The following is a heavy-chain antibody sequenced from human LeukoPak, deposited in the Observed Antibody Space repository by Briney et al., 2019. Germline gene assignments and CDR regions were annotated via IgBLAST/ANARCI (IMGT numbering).Heavy chain of an antibody. CDR3: ARVSTVWSTYYYYGMDV. V-gene: IGHV3-30*04. CDR1: GFTFSISA. J-gene: IGHJ6*02. Sequence: PGGSLRLSCAASGFTFSISAMHWVRQAPGKGLEWVAVISYDGSNKYYADSVKGRFTISRDNSKNTLYLQMNSLRAEDTAVYYCARVSTVWSTYYYYGMDVWGQGTTVTVSS. CDR2: ISYDGSNK. D-gene: IGHD3-10*01.